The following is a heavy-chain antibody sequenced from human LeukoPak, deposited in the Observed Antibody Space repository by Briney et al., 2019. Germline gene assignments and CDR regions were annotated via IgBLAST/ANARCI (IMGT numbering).Heavy chain of an antibody. D-gene: IGHD2-2*01. CDR3: AKTLYQLLSPMNYYYYMDV. CDR2: ISGSGGST. V-gene: IGHV3-23*01. J-gene: IGHJ6*03. CDR1: GFTFSSYW. Sequence: GGSLRLSCAASGFTFSSYWMHWVCQAPGKGLEWVSAISGSGGSTYYADSVKGRFTISRDNSKDTLYLQMNSLRAEDTAVYYCAKTLYQLLSPMNYYYYMDVWGKGTTVTISS.